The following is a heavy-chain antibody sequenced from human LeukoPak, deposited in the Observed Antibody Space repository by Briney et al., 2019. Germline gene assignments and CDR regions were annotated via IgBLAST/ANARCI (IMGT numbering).Heavy chain of an antibody. CDR3: ARAPRLGPSEYFQH. V-gene: IGHV3-7*01. CDR2: IKQDGSEK. Sequence: GGSLRLSCAASGFTFSSYWMSWVRRAPGKGLEWVANIKQDGSEKYYVDSVKGRFTISRDNAKNSLYLQMNSLRAEDTAVYYCARAPRLGPSEYFQHWGQGTLVTVSS. CDR1: GFTFSSYW. D-gene: IGHD6-6*01. J-gene: IGHJ1*01.